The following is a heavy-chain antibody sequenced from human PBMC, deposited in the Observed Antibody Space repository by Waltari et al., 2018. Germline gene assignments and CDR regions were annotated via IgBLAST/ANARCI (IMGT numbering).Heavy chain of an antibody. Sequence: QVQLQESGPGLVKPSETLSLTCAVSGYSISSGYYWGWIRQPPGKGLEWIGTIYHSGSTTHNPSLKSRVTISLDASKNQSSLKLSSGTAADTAVYYCARHLDSGGWLYYFDYWGQGTLVTVSS. CDR3: ARHLDSGGWLYYFDY. J-gene: IGHJ4*02. CDR2: IYHSGST. CDR1: GYSISSGYY. D-gene: IGHD6-19*01. V-gene: IGHV4-38-2*01.